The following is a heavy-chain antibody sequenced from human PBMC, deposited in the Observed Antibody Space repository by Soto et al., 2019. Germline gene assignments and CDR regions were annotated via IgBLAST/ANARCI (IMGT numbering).Heavy chain of an antibody. J-gene: IGHJ6*02. CDR3: AKDLAVVPACIPILYYCYGMDV. D-gene: IGHD2-2*02. Sequence: LRLSCTDSGFTFSTHGMHWVRQAAGKGLEWVAVISYDGTDKYYADSVKGRFTISRDNSKNTLNLQMNSLRAEDTAVYYCAKDLAVVPACIPILYYCYGMDVCGQGTTVTVSS. CDR2: ISYDGTDK. CDR1: GFTFSTHG. V-gene: IGHV3-30*18.